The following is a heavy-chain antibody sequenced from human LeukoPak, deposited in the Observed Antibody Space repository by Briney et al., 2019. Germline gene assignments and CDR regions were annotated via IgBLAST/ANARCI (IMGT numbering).Heavy chain of an antibody. J-gene: IGHJ5*01. Sequence: GGSLRLSCTASGFRFSFYWMHWVRQVPGKEPVWISRVNSDESDITYADSVKGRFTISRDNAKNTVYLLMNNVRVDDTAVYYCAKEDGDAFFSGTAGFDSWGQGTVVIVSS. V-gene: IGHV3-74*03. D-gene: IGHD1-1*01. CDR3: AKEDGDAFFSGTAGFDS. CDR2: VNSDESDI. CDR1: GFRFSFYW.